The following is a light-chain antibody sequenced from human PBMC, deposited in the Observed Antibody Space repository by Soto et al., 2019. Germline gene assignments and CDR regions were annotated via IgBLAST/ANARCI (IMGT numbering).Light chain of an antibody. CDR1: QDIATW. J-gene: IGKJ5*01. V-gene: IGKV1-12*02. CDR3: QQTDSFPS. CDR2: GGS. Sequence: DVQMTQSPYSMSASVGDRVTITCRASQDIATWLAWYQQKPGKAPPLLIAGGSNLQSGVPSSFSGGGSGTDFTLTISTLQTEDFANYYCQQTDSFPSFGRGTRLEIK.